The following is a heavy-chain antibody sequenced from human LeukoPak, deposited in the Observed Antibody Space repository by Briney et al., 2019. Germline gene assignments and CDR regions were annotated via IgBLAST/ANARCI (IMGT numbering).Heavy chain of an antibody. CDR2: ITSSSTTI. J-gene: IGHJ4*02. Sequence: GGSLRLSCAASGFTFSSYSMNWVRQAPGKGLEWDSYITSSSTTIYYADSVKGRFTISRDNAKNSLYLQMNSLRAEDTAVYYCAREPTYTSSWYTSCDYWGQGTLVTVSS. CDR1: GFTFSSYS. V-gene: IGHV3-48*01. D-gene: IGHD6-13*01. CDR3: AREPTYTSSWYTSCDY.